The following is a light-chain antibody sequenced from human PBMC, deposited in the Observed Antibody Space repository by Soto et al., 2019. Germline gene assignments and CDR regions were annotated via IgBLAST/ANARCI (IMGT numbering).Light chain of an antibody. CDR3: QQYGSSPRT. Sequence: EIVMTQSQATLSLSPGERATLSCRASHSVSSYLAWFQQIPGQAPRLLIYDASNRATGVPARFSGSGSGTDFTLTISRLEPEDFAVYYCQQYGSSPRTFGQGTKVDIK. CDR2: DAS. CDR1: HSVSSY. J-gene: IGKJ1*01. V-gene: IGKV3-20*01.